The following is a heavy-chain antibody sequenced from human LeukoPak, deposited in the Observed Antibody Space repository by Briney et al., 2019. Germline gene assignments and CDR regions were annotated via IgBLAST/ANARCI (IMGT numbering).Heavy chain of an antibody. CDR3: VSFYETY. V-gene: IGHV3-74*01. J-gene: IGHJ4*02. D-gene: IGHD2/OR15-2a*01. Sequence: GGSLRLSCAASGNYWMHWVRQAPGKGLVWVSHINSDGSWTSYADSVKGRFTISKDNAKNTVYLQMNSLRAEDTAVYYCVSFYETYWGRGTLDTVSS. CDR2: INSDGSWT. CDR1: GNYW.